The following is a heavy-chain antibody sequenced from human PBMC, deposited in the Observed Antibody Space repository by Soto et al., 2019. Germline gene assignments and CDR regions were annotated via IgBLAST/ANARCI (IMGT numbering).Heavy chain of an antibody. CDR3: AGGSYNWNYVLGYYYYGMDV. V-gene: IGHV4-34*01. D-gene: IGHD1-7*01. CDR2: INHSGST. J-gene: IGHJ6*02. CDR1: GGSFSGYY. Sequence: SETLSLTCAVYGGSFSGYYWSWIRQPPGKGLEWIGEINHSGSTNYNPSLKSRVTISVDTSKNQFSLKLSSVTAADTAVYYCAGGSYNWNYVLGYYYYGMDVWGQGTTVTV.